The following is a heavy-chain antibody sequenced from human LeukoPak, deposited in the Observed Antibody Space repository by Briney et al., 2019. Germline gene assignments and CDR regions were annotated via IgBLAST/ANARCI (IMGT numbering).Heavy chain of an antibody. J-gene: IGHJ5*02. CDR2: ISAYNGNT. CDR3: ARRTTYYDILTGYYTDWFDP. D-gene: IGHD3-9*01. Sequence: GASVKVSCKASGYTFTSYGISWVRQAPGQGLEWMGWISAYNGNTNYAQKLQGRVTMTTDTSTRTAYMELRSLRSDDTAVYYCARRTTYYDILTGYYTDWFDPWGQGTLVTVSS. V-gene: IGHV1-18*01. CDR1: GYTFTSYG.